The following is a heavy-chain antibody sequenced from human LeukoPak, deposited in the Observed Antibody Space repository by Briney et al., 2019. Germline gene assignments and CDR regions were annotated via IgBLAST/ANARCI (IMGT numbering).Heavy chain of an antibody. CDR3: ARSGAITGTMHY. V-gene: IGHV4-31*03. CDR2: IYYSGST. D-gene: IGHD1-7*01. CDR1: GGSISSGGYY. Sequence: SQTLSLTCTVSGGSISSGGYYWSWIRQHPGKGLEWIGYIYYSGSTNYNPSLKSRVTISVDTSKNQFSLKLSSVTAADTAVYYCARSGAITGTMHYWGQGTLVTVSS. J-gene: IGHJ4*02.